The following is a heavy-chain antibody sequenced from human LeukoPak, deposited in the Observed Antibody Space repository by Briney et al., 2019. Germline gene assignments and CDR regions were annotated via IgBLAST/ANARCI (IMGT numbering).Heavy chain of an antibody. V-gene: IGHV1-46*01. Sequence: ASVKVSCKASGYTFTSYYMHWVRQAPGQGLEWVGIINPSGGSTSYAQEFQGRVTMTRDTSTSTVYMELSSLRSEDTAVYYCARSVTASGWFDPWGQGTLVTVSS. J-gene: IGHJ5*02. CDR2: INPSGGST. CDR1: GYTFTSYY. D-gene: IGHD2-21*02. CDR3: ARSVTASGWFDP.